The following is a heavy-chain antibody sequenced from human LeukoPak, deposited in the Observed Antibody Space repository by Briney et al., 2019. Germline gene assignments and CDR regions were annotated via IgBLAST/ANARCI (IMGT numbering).Heavy chain of an antibody. Sequence: PSETLSLTCTVSGGSISSYYWSWIRQPPGKGLEWIGYIYYSGSTNYNPSLKSRVTISVDTSKNQFSLKLSSVTAADTAAYYCARDNRGGIGFDYWGQGTLVTVSS. CDR3: ARDNRGGIGFDY. V-gene: IGHV4-59*01. CDR2: IYYSGST. D-gene: IGHD3-10*01. CDR1: GGSISSYY. J-gene: IGHJ4*02.